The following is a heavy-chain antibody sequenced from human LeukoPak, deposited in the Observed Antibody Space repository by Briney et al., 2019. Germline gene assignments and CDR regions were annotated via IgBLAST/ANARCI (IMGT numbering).Heavy chain of an antibody. V-gene: IGHV3-64*02. CDR1: GFTFSEYN. J-gene: IGHJ4*02. CDR3: ARGFRFYGSGIDY. D-gene: IGHD3-10*01. CDR2: ISTNGGTT. Sequence: GGSLRLSCAASGFTFSEYNMHWVRQAPGKGLEYVSAISTNGGTTHYADSVKGRFTISRDDSKSTLDLQMGSLRLEGLAVYYCARGFRFYGSGIDYWGQGTLVTV.